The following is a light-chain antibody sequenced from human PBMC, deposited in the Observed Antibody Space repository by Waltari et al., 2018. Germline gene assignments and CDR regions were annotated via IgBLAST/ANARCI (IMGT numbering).Light chain of an antibody. J-gene: IGKJ1*01. V-gene: IGKV1-5*03. CDR2: MAS. Sequence: DIQMTQSPPTLPASVGHRVPITCRASQSISTWLAWYQQKPGKAPKLLIYMASTLESGVPSRFSGSGSGTEFTLTISSLQPDDFATYCCQQYNTYPWTFGQGTKVEIK. CDR1: QSISTW. CDR3: QQYNTYPWT.